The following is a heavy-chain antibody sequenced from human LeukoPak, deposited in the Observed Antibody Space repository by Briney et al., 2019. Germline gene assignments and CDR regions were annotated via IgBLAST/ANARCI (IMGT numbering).Heavy chain of an antibody. J-gene: IGHJ4*02. Sequence: GGPLRLSCAASGFIFSGYWMNWVPQAPGKGLEWVANIKQDGSEQHYVDSVRGRFTISRDNPKNSLYLQMNSLRVEDTAVYYCARDGFVGAADYWGQGTLVTVSS. V-gene: IGHV3-7*01. CDR2: IKQDGSEQ. D-gene: IGHD6-13*01. CDR3: ARDGFVGAADY. CDR1: GFIFSGYW.